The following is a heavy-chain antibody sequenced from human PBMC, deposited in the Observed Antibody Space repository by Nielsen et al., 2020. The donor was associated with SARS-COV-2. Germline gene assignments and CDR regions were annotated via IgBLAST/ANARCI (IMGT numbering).Heavy chain of an antibody. D-gene: IGHD3-3*01. Sequence: SGPTLVKPTQTLTLTCTFSGFSLSTSGVGVGWIRQPPGKALEWLALIYWDDDKRYSPSLKSRLTISKDTSKSQVVLTMTNMDPVDTATYYCARIRYYDFWSGYWPFDYWGQGTLVTVSS. V-gene: IGHV2-5*02. CDR3: ARIRYYDFWSGYWPFDY. CDR2: IYWDDDK. J-gene: IGHJ4*02. CDR1: GFSLSTSGVG.